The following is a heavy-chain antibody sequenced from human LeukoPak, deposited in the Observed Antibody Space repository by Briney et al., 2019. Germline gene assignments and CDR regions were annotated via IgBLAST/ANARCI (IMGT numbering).Heavy chain of an antibody. Sequence: GGSLRLSCAASGFTFSSYWMHWVRHAPGKGLVWVSRINSGGSSTSYADSVKGRFTISRDNAKNTLYLQMNSLRAEDTAVYYCARARDSSGYYYYYGMDVWGQGTTVTVSS. V-gene: IGHV3-74*01. D-gene: IGHD3-22*01. J-gene: IGHJ6*02. CDR3: ARARDSSGYYYYYGMDV. CDR1: GFTFSSYW. CDR2: INSGGSST.